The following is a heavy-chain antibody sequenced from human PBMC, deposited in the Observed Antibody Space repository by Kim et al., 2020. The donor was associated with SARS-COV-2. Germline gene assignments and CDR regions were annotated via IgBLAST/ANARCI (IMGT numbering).Heavy chain of an antibody. CDR3: AKDVLQTTYCSGGTCYPHSNPDY. D-gene: IGHD2-15*01. CDR2: ISDGGSDK. V-gene: IGHV3-30*18. CDR1: GFTFSSYG. J-gene: IGHJ4*02. Sequence: GGSLRLSCAASGFTFSSYGIHWVRQAPGKGLEWVAFISDGGSDKYYADSVKGRFTISRDNSKNTVYLQMNSLRTEDTSVHYCAKDVLQTTYCSGGTCYPHSNPDYWGQGILVTVSS.